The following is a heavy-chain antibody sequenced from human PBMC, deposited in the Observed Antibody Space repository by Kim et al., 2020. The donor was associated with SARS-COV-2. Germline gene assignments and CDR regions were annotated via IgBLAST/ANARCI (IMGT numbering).Heavy chain of an antibody. J-gene: IGHJ6*02. D-gene: IGHD5-18*01. CDR1: GFTFSSYS. Sequence: GGSLRLSCAASGFTFSSYSMNWVRQAPGKGLEWVSYISSSSSTIYYADSVKGRFTISRDNAKNSLYLQMNSLRGEDTAVYYCARGGGRGYSYVWGQGTTVTVSS. CDR2: ISSSSSTI. V-gene: IGHV3-48*01. CDR3: ARGGGRGYSYV.